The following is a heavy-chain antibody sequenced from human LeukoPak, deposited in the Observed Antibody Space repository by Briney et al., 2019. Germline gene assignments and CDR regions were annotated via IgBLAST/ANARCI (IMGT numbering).Heavy chain of an antibody. Sequence: ASVKVSCKASGYTFTGYYMHWVRQAPGQGLEWMGRINPNSGGTNYAQKFQGRVTMTRDTSISTAYMELSRLRSDDTAVYYCARVYYYDSSGYYSRWFDPWGQGTLVTVPS. CDR2: INPNSGGT. CDR3: ARVYYYDSSGYYSRWFDP. J-gene: IGHJ5*02. CDR1: GYTFTGYY. D-gene: IGHD3-22*01. V-gene: IGHV1-2*06.